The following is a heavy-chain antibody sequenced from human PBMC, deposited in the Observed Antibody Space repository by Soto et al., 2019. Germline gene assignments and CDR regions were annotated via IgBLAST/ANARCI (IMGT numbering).Heavy chain of an antibody. J-gene: IGHJ3*01. Sequence: GGSLRLSCAASGFTFSTYAMSWVRQAPGKGLEWVSAISAGGGSTYYADSVNGRCTISRDNSINMLYLQMNSLRTEDTAVYYCAHPRGYGVFDAYDFWGQGAMVTVSS. D-gene: IGHD4-17*01. CDR2: ISAGGGST. V-gene: IGHV3-23*01. CDR3: AHPRGYGVFDAYDF. CDR1: GFTFSTYA.